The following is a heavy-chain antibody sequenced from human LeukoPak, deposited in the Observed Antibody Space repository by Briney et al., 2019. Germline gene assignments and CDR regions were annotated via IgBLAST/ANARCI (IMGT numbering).Heavy chain of an antibody. D-gene: IGHD6-25*01. CDR1: GGSITSSSYY. CDR3: ARRDSSGVVPRWDY. CDR2: IYYSGST. Sequence: SETLSPTCTVSGGSITSSSYYWGWIRQPPGKGLEWIGSIYYSGSTYYNPSLKSRVTISVDTSKNQFSLKLSSVTAADTAVYYCARRDSSGVVPRWDYWGQGTLVTVSS. J-gene: IGHJ4*02. V-gene: IGHV4-39*01.